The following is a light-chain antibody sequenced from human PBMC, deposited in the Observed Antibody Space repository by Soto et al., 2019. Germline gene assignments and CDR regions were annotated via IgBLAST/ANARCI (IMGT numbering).Light chain of an antibody. Sequence: QSAVTQPASVSGSPGQSITISCTGTSSDAGAYNFVSWHQQHPGKAPKLMIYDVSKRPSGVPDRFSGSKSGNTASLTISGLHAEDEAEYYCCSYAGSSYVVFGGGTKLTVL. CDR2: DVS. CDR3: CSYAGSSYVV. CDR1: SSDAGAYNF. V-gene: IGLV2-11*01. J-gene: IGLJ2*01.